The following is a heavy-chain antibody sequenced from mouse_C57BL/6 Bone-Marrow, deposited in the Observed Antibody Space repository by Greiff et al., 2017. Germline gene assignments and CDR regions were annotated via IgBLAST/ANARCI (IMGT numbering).Heavy chain of an antibody. V-gene: IGHV1-80*01. CDR2: IYPGDGDT. D-gene: IGHD1-1*01. J-gene: IGHJ4*01. CDR3: ARGGHYYGSSGYYYAMDY. Sequence: QVQLQQSGAELVKPGASVKISCKASGYAFSSYWMNWVKQRPGKGLEWIGQIYPGDGDTNYNGKFKGKATLTADKSSSTAYMQLSSLTSEDSAVYFCARGGHYYGSSGYYYAMDYWGQGTSVTVSS. CDR1: GYAFSSYW.